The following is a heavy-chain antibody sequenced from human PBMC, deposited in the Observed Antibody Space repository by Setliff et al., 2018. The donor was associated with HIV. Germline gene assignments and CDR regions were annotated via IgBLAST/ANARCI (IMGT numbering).Heavy chain of an antibody. CDR1: GGSITSTTYY. Sequence: SETLSLTCTVSGGSITSTTYYWGWIRQPPGKGLEWIGTIHYTGNTYHNPSLKSRVTIPVDTSKNQFSLKLSSVIAADTAAYYCARHAAGPDGPFDYWGQGALVTVSS. CDR2: IHYTGNT. CDR3: ARHAAGPDGPFDY. V-gene: IGHV4-39*01. J-gene: IGHJ4*02.